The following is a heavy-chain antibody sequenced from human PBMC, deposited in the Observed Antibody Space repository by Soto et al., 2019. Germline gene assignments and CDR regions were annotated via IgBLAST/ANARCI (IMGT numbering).Heavy chain of an antibody. D-gene: IGHD5-12*01. V-gene: IGHV1-8*01. J-gene: IGHJ6*02. CDR3: ARGYTGYEKRYGMDV. Sequence: QVQLVQSGAEVKKPGASVKVSCKASGYTSTHYDINWVRQATGQGLEWMGWMNPNSGNTVYAQKFLGRVTMTRDTSKSTAYMELSSLTSEDTAGYYCARGYTGYEKRYGMDVWGQGTTVTVSS. CDR1: GYTSTHYD. CDR2: MNPNSGNT.